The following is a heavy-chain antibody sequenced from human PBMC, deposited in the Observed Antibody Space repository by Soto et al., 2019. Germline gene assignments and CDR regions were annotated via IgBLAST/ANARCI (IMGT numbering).Heavy chain of an antibody. CDR3: ARGLTLFGVVIGY. CDR1: GYTFTNYV. V-gene: IGHV1-3*01. D-gene: IGHD3-3*01. Sequence: ASVKVSCKTSGYTFTNYVVDWVRQAPGQGLEWMGWINSGNGNTKYSEKFQGRVTITRDTSASTAYMELNSLTSEDTAVYYCARGLTLFGVVIGYWGQGTLVTVSS. CDR2: INSGNGNT. J-gene: IGHJ4*02.